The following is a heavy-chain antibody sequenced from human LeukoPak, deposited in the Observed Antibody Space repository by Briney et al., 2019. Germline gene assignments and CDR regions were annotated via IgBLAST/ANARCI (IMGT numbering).Heavy chain of an antibody. CDR2: ITGSGGAV. CDR1: EFTFSSYD. V-gene: IGHV3-48*03. CDR3: ARIGGGLDY. J-gene: IGHJ4*02. Sequence: GGSLRLSCAASEFTFSSYDIIWVRQAPGKGLEWVSWITGSGGAVKYTDSVKGRFTISRDNAKKSVYLQMNSLRVEDTAVYYCARIGGGLDYWGQGTLVTVSS. D-gene: IGHD3-16*01.